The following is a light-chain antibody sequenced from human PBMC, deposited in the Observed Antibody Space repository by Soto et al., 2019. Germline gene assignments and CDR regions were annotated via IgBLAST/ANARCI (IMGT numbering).Light chain of an antibody. J-gene: IGKJ4*01. V-gene: IGKV3-15*01. CDR1: QSVSSSY. CDR2: GAT. Sequence: EIVLTQSPGTLSLSPGERATLSCRASQSVSSSYLAWYQQKPGQAPRLLIYGATSRATSISDRFSGSGSGTEFTLTISSLQSEDFAVYYCQQYNNWPRSFGGGTKVDI. CDR3: QQYNNWPRS.